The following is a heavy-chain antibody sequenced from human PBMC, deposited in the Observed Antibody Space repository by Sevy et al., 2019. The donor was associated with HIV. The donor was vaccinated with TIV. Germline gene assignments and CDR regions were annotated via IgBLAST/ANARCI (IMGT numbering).Heavy chain of an antibody. CDR1: GFTFSSYA. Sequence: GGSLRLACAASGFTFSSYAMHWVRLAPGKGLEWVAVLSYDGSNKDYADSVKGRFTISRDNSKNTLYLQMNSLRAEDTAVYYCATDGVNWGPRGYFDYWGQGTLVTVSS. D-gene: IGHD7-27*01. CDR2: LSYDGSNK. V-gene: IGHV3-30-3*01. CDR3: ATDGVNWGPRGYFDY. J-gene: IGHJ4*02.